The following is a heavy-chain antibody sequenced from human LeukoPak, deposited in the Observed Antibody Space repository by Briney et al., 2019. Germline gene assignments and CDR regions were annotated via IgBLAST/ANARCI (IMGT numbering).Heavy chain of an antibody. CDR3: AASSQLGSYNWFDP. V-gene: IGHV4-34*01. CDR1: GASFSDRY. D-gene: IGHD1-1*01. J-gene: IGHJ5*02. Sequence: SETLSLTCAVYGASFSDRYWNWIRQPPGKGLEWIGEIDQSRSTKCNPSLKGRVTISLDTSKNQFSLDLTSVTAAATAIYYCAASSQLGSYNWFDPWGQGTPVTVSS. CDR2: IDQSRST.